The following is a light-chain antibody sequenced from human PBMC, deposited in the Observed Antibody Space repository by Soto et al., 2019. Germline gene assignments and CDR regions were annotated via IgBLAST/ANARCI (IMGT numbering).Light chain of an antibody. CDR3: QQRSTWPRWT. V-gene: IGKV3-11*01. CDR1: QSVSSY. CDR2: DAS. Sequence: EIVLTQSPATLSLSPGERATLSCRASQSVSSYLAWYQQKPRQAPRLLIYDASNSATGIPARFSGSGYGKEFTITISNLETEDFGDYECQQRSTWPRWTFGQGTKVEIK. J-gene: IGKJ1*01.